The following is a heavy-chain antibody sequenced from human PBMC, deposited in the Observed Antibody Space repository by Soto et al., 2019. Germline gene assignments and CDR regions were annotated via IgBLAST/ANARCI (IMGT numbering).Heavy chain of an antibody. V-gene: IGHV3-53*01. J-gene: IGHJ3*02. CDR3: ARDGHSSGWHTWGAFDI. D-gene: IGHD6-19*01. Sequence: GGSLRLSCAASGFTVSSNYMSWVRQAPGKGLEWVSVIYSGGSTYYADSVKGRFTISRDNSKNTLYLQMNSLRAEDTAVYYCARDGHSSGWHTWGAFDIWGQGTMVTVSS. CDR1: GFTVSSNY. CDR2: IYSGGST.